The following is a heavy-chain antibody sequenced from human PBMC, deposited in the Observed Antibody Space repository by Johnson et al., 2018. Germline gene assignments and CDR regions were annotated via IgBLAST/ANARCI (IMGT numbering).Heavy chain of an antibody. D-gene: IGHD2-2*01. Sequence: EVRLLESGGGLVQPGGSLRLSCAASGFTFSSYDMHWVRQATGKGLEWVSAIGTAGDTYYPGSVKGRFTIYRENAKNSLYLQMNSLRAGDTAVYYCARGLSAQGSSAFDIWGQGTMVTVSS. CDR1: GFTFSSYD. CDR2: IGTAGDT. V-gene: IGHV3-13*01. CDR3: ARGLSAQGSSAFDI. J-gene: IGHJ3*02.